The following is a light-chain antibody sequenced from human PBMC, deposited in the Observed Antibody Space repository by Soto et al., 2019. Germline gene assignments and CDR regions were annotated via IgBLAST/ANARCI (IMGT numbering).Light chain of an antibody. V-gene: IGKV1-27*01. CDR2: AAS. CDR1: QGISNY. CDR3: QQSHSGIT. Sequence: DIQMTQSPSSLSASVGDRVTITCRASQGISNYLAWYQQKPGKVPKLLIYAASTLQSGVPPRFSGSGSGTEFTLTISSLQPEDFATYYCQQSHSGITFGQGTRLEIK. J-gene: IGKJ5*01.